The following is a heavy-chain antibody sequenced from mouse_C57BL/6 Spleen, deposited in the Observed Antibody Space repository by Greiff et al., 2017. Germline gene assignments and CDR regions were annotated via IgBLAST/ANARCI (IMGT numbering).Heavy chain of an antibody. CDR1: GSTFTSYW. CDR2: IYPGSGST. CDR3: AREAGDSSDY. J-gene: IGHJ2*01. Sequence: QVQLQQPGAELVKPGASVTMSCKASGSTFTSYWLTWVKQRPGQGLEWIGDIYPGSGSTNYNETFKSKATLTRDTSTSTAYRQLSSLTSEDSAVYYCAREAGDSSDYWGQGTTLTVSS. V-gene: IGHV1-55*01. D-gene: IGHD3-2*02.